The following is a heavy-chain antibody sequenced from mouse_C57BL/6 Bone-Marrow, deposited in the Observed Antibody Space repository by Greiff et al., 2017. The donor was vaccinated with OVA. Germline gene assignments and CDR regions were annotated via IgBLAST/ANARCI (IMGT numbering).Heavy chain of an antibody. Sequence: VQLQQPGAELVMPGASVKLSCKASGYTFTSYWMHWVQQRPGQGLEWIGEIDPSDSYTNYNQKFKGKSTLTVDKSSSTAYMQLSSLTSEDSAVYYCAREGYDVDWYFDVWGTGTTVTVSS. J-gene: IGHJ1*03. V-gene: IGHV1-69*01. CDR1: GYTFTSYW. D-gene: IGHD2-2*01. CDR3: AREGYDVDWYFDV. CDR2: IDPSDSYT.